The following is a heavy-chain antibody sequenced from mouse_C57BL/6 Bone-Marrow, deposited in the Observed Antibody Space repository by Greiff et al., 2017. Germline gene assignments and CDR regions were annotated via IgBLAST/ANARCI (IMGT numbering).Heavy chain of an antibody. CDR3: ARGRLLRCYFAV. CDR1: GYAFTNYL. V-gene: IGHV1-54*01. D-gene: IGHD1-1*01. CDR2: INPGSGGT. J-gene: IGHJ1*03. Sequence: QVQLQQSGAELVRPGTSVTVSCKASGYAFTNYLIEWVKQRPGQGLEWIGVINPGSGGTNYTEKFKGKATLTADEPSSTAYMQLRSMTSEDSAVYVNARGRLLRCYFAVWGTGTPVTVTS.